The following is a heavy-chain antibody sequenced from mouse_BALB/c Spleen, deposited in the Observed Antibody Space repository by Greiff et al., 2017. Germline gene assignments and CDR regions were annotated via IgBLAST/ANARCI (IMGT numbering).Heavy chain of an antibody. V-gene: IGHV5-6-4*01. CDR2: ISSGGSYT. J-gene: IGHJ3*01. D-gene: IGHD2-1*01. CDR1: GFTFSSYT. Sequence: EVKVVESGGGLVKPGGSLKLSCAASGFTFSSYTMSWVRQTPEKRLEWVATISSGGSYTYYPDSVKGRFTISRDNAKNTLYLQMSSLKSEDTAMYYCTREGYGNFWFAYWGQGTLVTVSA. CDR3: TREGYGNFWFAY.